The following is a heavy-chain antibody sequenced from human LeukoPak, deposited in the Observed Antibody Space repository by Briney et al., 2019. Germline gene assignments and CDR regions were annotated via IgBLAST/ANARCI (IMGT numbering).Heavy chain of an antibody. D-gene: IGHD3-10*01. CDR1: GYTFTSYG. CDR3: AREVWFGELSERTLDY. Sequence: ASVKVSCKASGYTFTSYGISWVRQAPGQGLEWMGWISAYNGNTNYAQKLQGRVTMTTDTSTSTAHMELRSLRSDDTAVYYCAREVWFGELSERTLDYWGQGTLVTVSS. J-gene: IGHJ4*02. V-gene: IGHV1-18*01. CDR2: ISAYNGNT.